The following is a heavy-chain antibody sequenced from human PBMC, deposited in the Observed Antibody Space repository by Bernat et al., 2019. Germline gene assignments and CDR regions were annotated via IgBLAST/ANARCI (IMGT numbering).Heavy chain of an antibody. D-gene: IGHD6-13*01. V-gene: IGHV3-30*07. J-gene: IGHJ4*02. CDR2: ISYDGSNK. Sequence: QVQLVESGGGVVQPGRSLRLSCAASGFTFSSYAMHWVRQAPGKGLEWVAVISYDGSNKYYADSVKGRFTISRDNSKNTLYLQMNSLRAEDTAVYYCAKVGEQQLVLDYWGQGTLVTVSS. CDR1: GFTFSSYA. CDR3: AKVGEQQLVLDY.